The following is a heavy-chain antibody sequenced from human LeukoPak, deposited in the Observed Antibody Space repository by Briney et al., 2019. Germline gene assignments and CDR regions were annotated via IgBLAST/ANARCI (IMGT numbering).Heavy chain of an antibody. D-gene: IGHD5-18*01. CDR1: GFTVTDNY. V-gene: IGHV3-23*01. Sequence: GGSLRLSCAASGFTVTDNYMSWVRQAPGKGLEWVSAISGSGGSTYYADSVKGRFTISRDNSKNTLYLQMNSLRAEDTAVYYCAKGSGYRYGYGYYYYMDVWGKGTTVTVSS. CDR3: AKGSGYRYGYGYYYYMDV. J-gene: IGHJ6*03. CDR2: ISGSGGST.